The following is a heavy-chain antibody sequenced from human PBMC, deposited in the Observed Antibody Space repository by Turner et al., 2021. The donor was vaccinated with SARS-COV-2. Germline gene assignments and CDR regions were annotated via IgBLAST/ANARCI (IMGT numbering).Heavy chain of an antibody. J-gene: IGHJ4*02. CDR3: ATREYSSGHFDY. Sequence: QLQLQESGPGLVKPSETLSHTCTVSDGPISSNIYYWSGIRQSPGKGLEGIGSIYYSGDTFHNPSLKSRVTISRDTSKNQFSLRLTSVTAADTAVYYCATREYSSGHFDYWGQGTLVTVSS. V-gene: IGHV4-39*01. D-gene: IGHD5-18*01. CDR1: DGPISSNIYY. CDR2: IYYSGDT.